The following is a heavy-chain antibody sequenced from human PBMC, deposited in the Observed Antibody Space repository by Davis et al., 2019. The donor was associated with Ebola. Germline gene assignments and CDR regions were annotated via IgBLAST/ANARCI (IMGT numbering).Heavy chain of an antibody. D-gene: IGHD6-25*01. Sequence: SVKVSCKASGYTFTSYGISWVRQAPGQGLEWMGGIIPILGIANYAQKFQGRVTITADKSTSTAYMELSSLRSEDTAVYYCASAVPPAHAFDIWGQGTMVTVSS. CDR1: GYTFTSYG. CDR2: IIPILGIA. CDR3: ASAVPPAHAFDI. J-gene: IGHJ3*02. V-gene: IGHV1-69*10.